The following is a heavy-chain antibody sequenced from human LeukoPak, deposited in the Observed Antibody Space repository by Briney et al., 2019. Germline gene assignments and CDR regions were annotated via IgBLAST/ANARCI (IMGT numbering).Heavy chain of an antibody. CDR2: ILPLVDIT. J-gene: IGHJ4*02. V-gene: IGHV1-69*04. D-gene: IGHD1-26*01. CDR1: GGTFNIYA. CDR3: ARCKMRPSAREYFDS. Sequence: SVKVSCKAAGGTFNIYAFSWVRQAPGQGLEWMGRILPLVDITNYAQRFQGRLTITADKATSTASMELSSLNSEDTAFYYCARCKMRPSAREYFDSWGQGTLVTVSS.